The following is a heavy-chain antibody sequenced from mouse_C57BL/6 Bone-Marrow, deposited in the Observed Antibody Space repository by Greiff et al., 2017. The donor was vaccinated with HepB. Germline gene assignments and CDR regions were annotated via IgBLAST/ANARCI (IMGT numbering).Heavy chain of an antibody. J-gene: IGHJ3*01. CDR2: IYPRDGST. CDR1: GYTFTDHT. V-gene: IGHV1-78*01. Sequence: VQVVESDAELVKPGASVKISCKASGYTFTDHTIHWMKQRPEQGLEWIGYIYPRDGSTKYNEKFKGKATLTADKSSTTAYMQLNSLTSEDSAVYFCARTGGYCYDDGAWFAYWGQGTLVTVSA. D-gene: IGHD2-12*01. CDR3: ARTGGYCYDDGAWFAY.